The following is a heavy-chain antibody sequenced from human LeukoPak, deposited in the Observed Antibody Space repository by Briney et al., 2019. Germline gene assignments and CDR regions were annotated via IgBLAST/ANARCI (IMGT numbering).Heavy chain of an antibody. V-gene: IGHV3-7*01. J-gene: IGHJ4*02. CDR2: IKQDGGEK. CDR1: GFTFSSYW. Sequence: GGSLRLSCAASGFTFSSYWMSWVRQAPGRGLEWVANIKQDGGEKYYVDSVKGRFTISRDNAKNSLFLQMNSLRVEDTAVYYCARYYDFWSGYPPFGYWGQGTLVTVSS. D-gene: IGHD3-3*01. CDR3: ARYYDFWSGYPPFGY.